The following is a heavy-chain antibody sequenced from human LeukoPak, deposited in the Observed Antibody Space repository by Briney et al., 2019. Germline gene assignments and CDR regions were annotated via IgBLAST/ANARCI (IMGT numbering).Heavy chain of an antibody. CDR1: GFTFSSYW. J-gene: IGHJ5*02. V-gene: IGHV3-7*03. D-gene: IGHD1-7*01. Sequence: GGSLRLSCAASGFTFSSYWMSWVRQAPGKGLEWVAYIKQDGSEKYYVDSVKGRFTISRDNAKNSLYLQMNSLRAEDTAVYYCARMGWNYGDRWFDPWGQGTLVTVSS. CDR2: IKQDGSEK. CDR3: ARMGWNYGDRWFDP.